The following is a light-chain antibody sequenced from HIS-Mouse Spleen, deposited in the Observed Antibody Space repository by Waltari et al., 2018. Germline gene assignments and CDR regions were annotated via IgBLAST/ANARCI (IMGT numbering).Light chain of an antibody. CDR1: NIGSKS. V-gene: IGLV3-21*02. Sequence: TARITCGGNNIGSKSVHWYQQKPGQAPVLVVYEDSDRPSVIPERFSGSNSGNTATLTISRVEAGDEADYYCQVCDSSSDHVVFGGGTKLTVL. CDR2: EDS. J-gene: IGLJ2*01. CDR3: QVCDSSSDHVV.